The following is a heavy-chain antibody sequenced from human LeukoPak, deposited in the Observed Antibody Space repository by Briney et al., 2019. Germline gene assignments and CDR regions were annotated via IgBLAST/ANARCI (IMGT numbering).Heavy chain of an antibody. J-gene: IGHJ4*02. Sequence: PGGSLRLSCAASGFTFSSYAMHWVRHTPGKGLEWVAVVSKDGSNKFYANAVKGRFTISRGNSKNTLFLQMNSLRPEDTAMYYCARDGGIAVAGSIDYWGQETLVIVSS. D-gene: IGHD6-19*01. CDR1: GFTFSSYA. V-gene: IGHV3-30-3*01. CDR3: ARDGGIAVAGSIDY. CDR2: VSKDGSNK.